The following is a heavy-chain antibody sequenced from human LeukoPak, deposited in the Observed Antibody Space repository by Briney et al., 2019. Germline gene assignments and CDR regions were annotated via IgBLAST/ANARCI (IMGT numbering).Heavy chain of an antibody. CDR3: AKQAAMVSFDY. V-gene: IGHV3-30*18. Sequence: GGSLRLSCAASGFTFSNYGMHWVRQAPGKGLEWVALISYDGVNKYYADSVKGRFTISRDNSKNTLFLQMNSLRAEDTAVYYCAKQAAMVSFDYWGQGTLVTVSS. D-gene: IGHD5-18*01. J-gene: IGHJ4*02. CDR2: ISYDGVNK. CDR1: GFTFSNYG.